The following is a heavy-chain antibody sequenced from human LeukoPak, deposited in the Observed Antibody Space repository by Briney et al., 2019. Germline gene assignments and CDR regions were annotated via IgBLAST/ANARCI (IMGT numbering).Heavy chain of an antibody. J-gene: IGHJ4*02. CDR3: ARTSSSWL. CDR1: GASINSYY. D-gene: IGHD6-13*01. CDR2: IYESGST. V-gene: IGHV4-59*01. Sequence: KPSETLSLTCTVSGASINSYYWSWIRLPPGKGLEWIGCIYESGSTDYNPSLKSRVTISVDTSKNQFSLKLTSVTAADTAMYYCARTSSSWLWGQGTLVTVSS.